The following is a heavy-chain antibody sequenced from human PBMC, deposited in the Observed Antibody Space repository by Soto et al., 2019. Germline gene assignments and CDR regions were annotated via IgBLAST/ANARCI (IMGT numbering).Heavy chain of an antibody. J-gene: IGHJ4*02. V-gene: IGHV3-30*18. Sequence: WWSLRLSCSASGFTFSSYGMHWFRQAPGKGLEWVAVISYDGSNKYYADSVKGRFTISRDNSKNTLYLQMNSLRAEDTAVYYCAKETYYYGSGSYYDYWGQGTLVTVSS. CDR2: ISYDGSNK. CDR1: GFTFSSYG. CDR3: AKETYYYGSGSYYDY. D-gene: IGHD3-10*01.